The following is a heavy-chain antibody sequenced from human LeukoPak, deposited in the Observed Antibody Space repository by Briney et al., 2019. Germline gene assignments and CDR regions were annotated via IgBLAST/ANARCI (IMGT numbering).Heavy chain of an antibody. CDR1: GFTFSTYT. D-gene: IGHD3-22*01. CDR3: ARLRRNNDNSGYYYYYDY. V-gene: IGHV3-48*01. CDR2: ITMSSTTI. Sequence: PGGSLRLSCAASGFTFSTYTMSWVRQAPGKGLECVSYITMSSTTIYYANSMKGRFTISRDNAKNSLYLQMNSLRAEDTAVYYCARLRRNNDNSGYYYYYDYWGQGTLVTVSS. J-gene: IGHJ4*02.